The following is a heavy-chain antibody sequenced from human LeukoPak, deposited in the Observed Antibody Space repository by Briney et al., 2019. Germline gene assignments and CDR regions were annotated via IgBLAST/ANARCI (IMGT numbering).Heavy chain of an antibody. CDR1: GGSISSSSYY. D-gene: IGHD5-12*01. CDR3: ASGLRSPFDY. CDR2: IYYSGST. V-gene: IGHV4-39*01. J-gene: IGHJ4*02. Sequence: SETLSLTCTVSGGSISSSSYYWGWIRQPPGKGLEWIGSIYYSGSTYYNPSLKSRVTISVDTSKNQFSLKLSSVTAADTAVYYCASGLRSPFDYWGQGTLVTVSS.